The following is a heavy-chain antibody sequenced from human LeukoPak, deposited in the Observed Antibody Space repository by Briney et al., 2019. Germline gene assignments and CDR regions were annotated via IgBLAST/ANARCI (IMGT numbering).Heavy chain of an antibody. CDR1: GFTFSSYA. J-gene: IGHJ3*02. Sequence: GGSLRLSCVASGFTFSSYAMHWVRQAPGKGLEWVAVISYDGSYMSYADSVKGRFTISRDNSKNTLYVQMNSLRAEDTAVYYCARGQHWRVESHAFDIWGQGTMVTVSS. CDR2: ISYDGSYM. D-gene: IGHD3-3*01. V-gene: IGHV3-30*04. CDR3: ARGQHWRVESHAFDI.